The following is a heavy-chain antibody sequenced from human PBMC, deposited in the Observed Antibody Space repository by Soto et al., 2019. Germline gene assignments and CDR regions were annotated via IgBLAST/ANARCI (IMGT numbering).Heavy chain of an antibody. CDR3: ARDRLSCSCGSGYSGSDY. V-gene: IGHV3-23*01. D-gene: IGHD2-15*01. Sequence: EVQLLESGGGLVQPGGSLRLSCAASGFTFSSYAMSWVRQAPGKGLEWVSLISGSGGTTLYADSVKGRFTISRDNSKNTLYLQMNSLRAEDAAVYYCARDRLSCSCGSGYSGSDYWGQGILVTVSS. CDR1: GFTFSSYA. J-gene: IGHJ4*02. CDR2: ISGSGGTT.